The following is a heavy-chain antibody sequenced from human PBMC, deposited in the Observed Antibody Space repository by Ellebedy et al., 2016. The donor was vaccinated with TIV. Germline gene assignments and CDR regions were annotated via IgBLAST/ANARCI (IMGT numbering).Heavy chain of an antibody. CDR2: TYYRSQWSQWYN. J-gene: IGHJ4*02. D-gene: IGHD6-13*01. CDR1: GDSVSSSSAA. Sequence: SQTLLLTCAISGDSVSSSSAAWNWIRQSPSRGLEWLGRTYYRSQWSQWYNDYAVSVKSRITINPDTSKNQFSLQLNSVTPEDTAVYFCARGGFSSSVFRFDYWGQGTLVTVSS. CDR3: ARGGFSSSVFRFDY. V-gene: IGHV6-1*01.